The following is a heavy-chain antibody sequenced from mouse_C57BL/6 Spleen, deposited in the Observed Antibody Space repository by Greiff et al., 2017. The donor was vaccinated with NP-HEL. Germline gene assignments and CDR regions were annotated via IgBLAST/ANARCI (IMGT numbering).Heavy chain of an antibody. CDR2: IDPSDSYT. D-gene: IGHD2-10*02. CDR3: ARRGYGNHY. Sequence: QVHVKQPGAELVKPGASVKLSCKASGYTFTSYWMQWVKQRPGQGLEWIGEIDPSDSYTNYNQKFKGKATLTVDTSSSTAYMQLSSLTSEDSAVYYCARRGYGNHYWGQGTTLTVSS. CDR1: GYTFTSYW. V-gene: IGHV1-50*01. J-gene: IGHJ2*01.